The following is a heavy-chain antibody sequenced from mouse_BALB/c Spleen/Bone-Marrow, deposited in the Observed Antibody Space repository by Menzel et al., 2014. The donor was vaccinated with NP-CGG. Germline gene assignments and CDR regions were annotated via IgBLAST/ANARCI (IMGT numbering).Heavy chain of an antibody. V-gene: IGHV1S41*01. CDR3: ARARSTGITTWYFDV. D-gene: IGHD2-4*01. CDR1: GYTFTSYW. CDR2: FAPGSGNT. J-gene: IGHJ1*01. Sequence: DLVKPGASVKLSCKASGYTFTSYWINWIKQRPGQGLERIGRFAPGSGNTYYNEMFKGKATLTVDTSSSTAYIQLSSLSSEDSAVYFCARARSTGITTWYFDVWGAGTTVTVSS.